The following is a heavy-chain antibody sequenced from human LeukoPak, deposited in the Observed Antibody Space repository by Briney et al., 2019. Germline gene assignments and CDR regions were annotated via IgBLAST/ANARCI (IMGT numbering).Heavy chain of an antibody. CDR2: TSGSGGST. D-gene: IGHD3-22*01. CDR3: ARDLGQYYDTSDNWFDP. V-gene: IGHV3-23*01. CDR1: GFTFSSYA. J-gene: IGHJ5*02. Sequence: GGSLRLSCAASGFTFSSYAMSWVRQAPGKGLEWVSTTSGSGGSTYYADSGKGRFTVSRDNSKNTLYLQMNSLRAEDTAVYYCARDLGQYYDTSDNWFDPWGQGTLVTVSS.